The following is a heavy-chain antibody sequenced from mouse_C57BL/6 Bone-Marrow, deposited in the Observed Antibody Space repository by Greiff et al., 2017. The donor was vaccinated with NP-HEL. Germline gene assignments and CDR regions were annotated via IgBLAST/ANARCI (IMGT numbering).Heavy chain of an antibody. CDR3: ASYYGYDGDY. V-gene: IGHV1-19*01. CDR1: GYTFTDYY. D-gene: IGHD2-2*01. CDR2: INPYNGGT. J-gene: IGHJ2*01. Sequence: VQLQQSGPVLVKPGASVKMSCKASGYTFTDYYMNWVKQSHGKSLEWIGVINPYNGGTSYNQKFKGKATLTVDKSSSTAYMELNSLTSEDSAVYYCASYYGYDGDYWGQGTTLTVSS.